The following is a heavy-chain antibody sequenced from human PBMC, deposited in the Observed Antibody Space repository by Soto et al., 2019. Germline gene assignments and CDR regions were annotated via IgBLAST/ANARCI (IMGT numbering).Heavy chain of an antibody. V-gene: IGHV5-51*01. D-gene: IGHD2-21*02. CDR2: IYPGDSDT. CDR1: GYSFTSYW. Sequence: PGESLKISCKGSGYSFTSYWIGWVRQMPGKGLEWMGIIYPGDSDTRYSPSFQGQVTISADKSISTAYLQWSSLKASDTAMYYCARQLVTALDPEHLYYYGLDVWGQGTTVTVSS. J-gene: IGHJ6*02. CDR3: ARQLVTALDPEHLYYYGLDV.